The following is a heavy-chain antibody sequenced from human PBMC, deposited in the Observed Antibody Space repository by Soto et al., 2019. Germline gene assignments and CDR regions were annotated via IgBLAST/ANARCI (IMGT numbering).Heavy chain of an antibody. Sequence: ASVKVSCKASGYTFNSYYMHWVRQGPGQGLEWMGIINPRDGSTRYAQRFQDRLTMTRDTSTSTVYMELSSLRSEDTAVYYCARSYCSGGICYYEGSYYYHGMDVWGQGTTVTVSS. CDR1: GYTFNSYY. CDR2: INPRDGST. CDR3: ARSYCSGGICYYEGSYYYHGMDV. V-gene: IGHV1-46*02. D-gene: IGHD2-15*01. J-gene: IGHJ6*02.